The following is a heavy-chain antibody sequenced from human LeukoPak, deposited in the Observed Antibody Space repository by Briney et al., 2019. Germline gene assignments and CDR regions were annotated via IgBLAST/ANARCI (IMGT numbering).Heavy chain of an antibody. Sequence: SQTLSLTCAISGGSVSSNSVTWNWIRQSPSRGLEWLGRTYYRSTWYNDYAVSVRGRITVNPGTSKNQFSLHLNSVTPEDTAVYYCARRLTQYDCFDPWGQGILVTVSS. CDR1: GGSVSSNSVT. D-gene: IGHD2-2*01. V-gene: IGHV6-1*01. J-gene: IGHJ5*02. CDR3: ARRLTQYDCFDP. CDR2: TYYRSTWYN.